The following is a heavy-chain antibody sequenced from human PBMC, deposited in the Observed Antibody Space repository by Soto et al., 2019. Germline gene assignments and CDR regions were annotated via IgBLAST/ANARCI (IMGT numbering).Heavy chain of an antibody. Sequence: ASVKVSCKASGYTFASYAMHWVRQAPGQRLEWMGWINAGNGNTKYSQKFQGRVTITRDTSASTAYMELSSLRSEDTAVYYCARDRIDHYFDYWGQGTLVTVSS. CDR3: ARDRIDHYFDY. CDR2: INAGNGNT. J-gene: IGHJ4*02. V-gene: IGHV1-3*01. CDR1: GYTFASYA.